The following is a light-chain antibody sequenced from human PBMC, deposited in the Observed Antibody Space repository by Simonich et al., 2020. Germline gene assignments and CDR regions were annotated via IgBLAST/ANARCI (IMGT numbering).Light chain of an antibody. J-gene: IGKJ1*01. CDR1: KSVSSN. CDR3: QQYNNWPPWT. CDR2: GAS. V-gene: IGKV3-15*01. Sequence: EIVMTQSPATLSVSPGERATLTCRASKSVSSNLAWYQPKPGQAPRLLIYGASTRDTGIPARFSGSGSGTEFTLTISSMQSEDFAVYYCQQYNNWPPWTFGQGTKVEIK.